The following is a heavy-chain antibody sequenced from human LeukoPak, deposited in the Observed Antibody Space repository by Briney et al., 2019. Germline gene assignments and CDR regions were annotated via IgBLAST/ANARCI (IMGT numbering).Heavy chain of an antibody. CDR3: ARDGYTAAGTGAFDI. D-gene: IGHD6-13*01. CDR2: IYYSGST. CDR1: GGSISSYY. V-gene: IGHV4-59*12. J-gene: IGHJ3*02. Sequence: SETLSLTCTVSGGSISSYYWSWIRQPPGKGLEWIGYIYYSGSTNYNPSLKSRVTISVDTSKNQFSLKLSSVTAADTAVYYCARDGYTAAGTGAFDIWGQGTMVTVSS.